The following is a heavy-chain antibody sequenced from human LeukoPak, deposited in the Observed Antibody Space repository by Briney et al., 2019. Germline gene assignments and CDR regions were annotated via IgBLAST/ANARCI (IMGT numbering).Heavy chain of an antibody. V-gene: IGHV1-69*13. CDR3: ARIVGIAARNYYYYGMDV. D-gene: IGHD6-6*01. CDR2: IIPIFGTA. J-gene: IGHJ6*02. Sequence: ASVKVSCKASGYTFTSYGISWVRQAPGQGLEWMGGIIPIFGTANYAQKFQGRVTITADESTSTAYMELSSLRSEDTAVYYCARIVGIAARNYYYYGMDVWGQGTTVTVSS. CDR1: GYTFTSYG.